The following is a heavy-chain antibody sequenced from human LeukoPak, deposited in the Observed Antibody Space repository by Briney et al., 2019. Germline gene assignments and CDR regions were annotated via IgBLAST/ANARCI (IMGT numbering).Heavy chain of an antibody. CDR1: GFTFSSYA. CDR2: ISGSGGST. Sequence: GGSLRLSCAASGFTFSSYAMSWVRQAPGKGLEWVSAISGSGGSTYYADSVKGRFTISRDNSKNTLYLQMNSLKTEDTAVYYCTTDVWYYDILNGYYYFDYWGQGTLVTVSS. D-gene: IGHD3-9*01. J-gene: IGHJ4*02. V-gene: IGHV3-23*01. CDR3: TTDVWYYDILNGYYYFDY.